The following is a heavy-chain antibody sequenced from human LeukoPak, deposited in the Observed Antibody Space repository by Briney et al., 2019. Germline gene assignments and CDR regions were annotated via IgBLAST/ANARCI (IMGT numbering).Heavy chain of an antibody. Sequence: SETLSLTCTVSGGSVSSGSYYWGWIRQPPGKGLEWIAHIYYSGTTNYNPSLKSRVTISVDTSKNQFSLKLSSVTAADTAVYYCARVLSSGWAGFDYWGQGALVTVSS. D-gene: IGHD6-19*01. CDR3: ARVLSSGWAGFDY. CDR2: IYYSGTT. CDR1: GGSVSSGSYY. J-gene: IGHJ4*02. V-gene: IGHV4-61*01.